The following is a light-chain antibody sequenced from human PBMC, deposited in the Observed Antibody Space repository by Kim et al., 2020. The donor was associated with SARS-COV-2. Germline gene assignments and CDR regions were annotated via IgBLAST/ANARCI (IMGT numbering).Light chain of an antibody. CDR3: QQRTNWPPFT. CDR2: DAS. V-gene: IGKV3-11*01. CDR1: QSVSNF. J-gene: IGKJ2*01. Sequence: EIVLTQFPATLSLSPGETATLSCRASQSVSNFLAWYQQKPGQAPRLFIYDASNRAPGIPARFSGSGSGTDFTLTISSLDPEDFAVYYCQQRTNWPPFTFGQGTKLEI.